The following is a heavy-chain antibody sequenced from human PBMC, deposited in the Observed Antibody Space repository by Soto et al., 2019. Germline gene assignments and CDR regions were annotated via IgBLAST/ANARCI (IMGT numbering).Heavy chain of an antibody. J-gene: IGHJ6*02. V-gene: IGHV4-34*01. Sequence: SETLSLTCAVYGGSFSGYYWSWIRQPPGKGLEWIGEINHSGSTNYNPSLKSRVTLSVDTSKNQFSLKLSSVTAADTAVYYCARGRRWLQYHYYYGMDVWGQGTTVTVSS. CDR1: GGSFSGYY. D-gene: IGHD5-12*01. CDR2: INHSGST. CDR3: ARGRRWLQYHYYYGMDV.